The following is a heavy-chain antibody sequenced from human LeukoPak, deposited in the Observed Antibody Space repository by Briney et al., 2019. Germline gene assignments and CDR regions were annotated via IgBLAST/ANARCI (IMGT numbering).Heavy chain of an antibody. Sequence: PSETLSLTCTVSGGSISSYYWSWIRQPPGKGLDWIGYISYSGSTNYNPSLKSRVTISVDPSENQFSLKLSSVTAADTAVYYCARESYYDSRRYFDLWGRGTLVTVSS. V-gene: IGHV4-59*01. D-gene: IGHD3-22*01. J-gene: IGHJ2*01. CDR1: GGSISSYY. CDR2: ISYSGST. CDR3: ARESYYDSRRYFDL.